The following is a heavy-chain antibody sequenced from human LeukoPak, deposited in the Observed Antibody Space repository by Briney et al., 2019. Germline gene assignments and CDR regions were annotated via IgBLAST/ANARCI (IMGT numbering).Heavy chain of an antibody. CDR3: ATDCGGGRCYSL. Sequence: GGSLRLSCAVFGFTFNDYAMNGVRQAPGKNLEWVSFISGDGGSTYYADSVKGRFTVSRDNSKNSLYLQMNSLRLGDTALYYCATDCGGGRCYSLWGQGTPVTVSS. J-gene: IGHJ4*02. CDR1: GFTFNDYA. CDR2: ISGDGGST. V-gene: IGHV3-43*02. D-gene: IGHD2-15*01.